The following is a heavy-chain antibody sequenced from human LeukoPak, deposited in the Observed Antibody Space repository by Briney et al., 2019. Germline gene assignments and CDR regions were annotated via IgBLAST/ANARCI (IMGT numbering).Heavy chain of an antibody. V-gene: IGHV4-59*01. CDR3: ARDRRESSKPNDAFDI. Sequence: SETLSLTCSVSGGSITSYYWSWIRQSPGKGLEWIGYIYYTGATYYDPSLESRVTVSIDTSKRQLSLELRSVTAADTAVYFCARDRRESSKPNDAFDIWGQGTMVTVSA. D-gene: IGHD4-11*01. CDR1: GGSITSYY. J-gene: IGHJ3*02. CDR2: IYYTGAT.